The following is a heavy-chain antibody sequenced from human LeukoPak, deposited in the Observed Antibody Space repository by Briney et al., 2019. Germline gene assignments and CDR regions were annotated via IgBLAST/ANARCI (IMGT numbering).Heavy chain of an antibody. CDR1: GYTFTSYG. D-gene: IGHD3-3*01. CDR2: ISAYNGNT. Sequence: ASVKVSCKASGYTFTSYGISWVRQAPGQGLEWMGWISAYNGNTNYAQKPQGRVTMTTDTSTSTAYMELRSLRSDDTAVYYCARVTDDFWSGYYTIDNWGQGTLVTVSS. J-gene: IGHJ4*02. CDR3: ARVTDDFWSGYYTIDN. V-gene: IGHV1-18*01.